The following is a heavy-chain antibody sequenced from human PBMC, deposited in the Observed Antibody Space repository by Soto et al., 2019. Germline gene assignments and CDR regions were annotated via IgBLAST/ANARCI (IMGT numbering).Heavy chain of an antibody. CDR1: GGSLRGYY. D-gene: IGHD1-26*01. CDR3: AKSATVGAANFDV. Sequence: QVQLQQWGAGLLKPPETLSLTCAVSGGSLRGYYWRWIRQSPGKGLEWIGEINYSGGTNYNPSLKSRVTISVDTSKNQFSLRLISLTAADTAVYYCAKSATVGAANFDVWGQGTMVTVSA. V-gene: IGHV4-34*01. CDR2: INYSGGT. J-gene: IGHJ3*01.